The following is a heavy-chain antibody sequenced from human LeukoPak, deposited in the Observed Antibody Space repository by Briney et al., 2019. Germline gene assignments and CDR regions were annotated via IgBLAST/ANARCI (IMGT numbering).Heavy chain of an antibody. Sequence: ASVKVSCKASGYTFTGYYMHWVRQAPGQGLEWMGWINPNSGGTNYAQKFQGRVTMTTDTSTSTAYMELRSLRSDDTAVYYCARDRLSPGPDGNWFDPWGQGTLVIVSS. J-gene: IGHJ5*02. V-gene: IGHV1-2*02. CDR2: INPNSGGT. CDR3: ARDRLSPGPDGNWFDP. CDR1: GYTFTGYY. D-gene: IGHD1-14*01.